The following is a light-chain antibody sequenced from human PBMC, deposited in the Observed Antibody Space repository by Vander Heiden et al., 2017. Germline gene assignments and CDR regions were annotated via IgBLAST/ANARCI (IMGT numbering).Light chain of an antibody. Sequence: QSLLTPPPSASGTPRQRVTISCSGSRANIGSNTVTWYQHVPGTAPKLLIHTNNQRPSGVPDRFSGSKSGTSASLAISGLQSEDEADYYCATWDDSLNGWVFGGGAKLTVL. V-gene: IGLV1-44*01. CDR2: TNN. CDR3: ATWDDSLNGWV. CDR1: RANIGSNT. J-gene: IGLJ3*02.